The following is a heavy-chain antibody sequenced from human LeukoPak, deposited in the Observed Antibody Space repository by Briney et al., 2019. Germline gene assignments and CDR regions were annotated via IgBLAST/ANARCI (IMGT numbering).Heavy chain of an antibody. D-gene: IGHD5-18*01. CDR2: IYYSGST. CDR3: ARGRYSYGGAVGDYFDY. CDR1: GGSISSYY. V-gene: IGHV4-59*01. J-gene: IGHJ4*02. Sequence: SETLSLTCTVSGGSISSYYWSWIRQPPGKGLEWIGYIYYSGSTNYNPSLKSRVTISVDTSKNQFSLKLSSVTAADTAVYYCARGRYSYGGAVGDYFDYWGQGTLVTVSS.